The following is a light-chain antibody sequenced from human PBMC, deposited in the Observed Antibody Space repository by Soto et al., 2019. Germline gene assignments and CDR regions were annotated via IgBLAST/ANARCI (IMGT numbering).Light chain of an antibody. CDR1: QGISSY. Sequence: AIPMTQSPSPFSSSTGDRATLTCRASQGISSYFASYQQKPGKAPKLLIYAASTLQGGVPSRFSGSGSGTDFTITISGMQSEDFATLYCRHYYSYWYTFGQGTKLEIK. CDR3: RHYYSYWYT. J-gene: IGKJ2*01. V-gene: IGKV1-8*01. CDR2: AAS.